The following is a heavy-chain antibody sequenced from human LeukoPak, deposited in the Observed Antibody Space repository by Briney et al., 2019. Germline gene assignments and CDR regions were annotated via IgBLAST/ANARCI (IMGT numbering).Heavy chain of an antibody. Sequence: ASVKVSCKASGYTFTGYYMHWVRQAPGQGLEWMGWINPNSGGTSYAQKFQGRVTMTRDTSISTAYMELSRLRSDDTAVYYCARESRMVRGVIITGWFDPWGQGTLVTVSS. V-gene: IGHV1-2*02. CDR2: INPNSGGT. CDR1: GYTFTGYY. CDR3: ARESRMVRGVIITGWFDP. J-gene: IGHJ5*02. D-gene: IGHD3-10*01.